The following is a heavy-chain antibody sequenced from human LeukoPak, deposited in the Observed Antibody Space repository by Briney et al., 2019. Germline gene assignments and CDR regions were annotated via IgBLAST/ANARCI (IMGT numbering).Heavy chain of an antibody. CDR3: ARDSQYAMDV. CDR2: ISSDGNTK. Sequence: PGMSLRLSCAASGFTFSGYFMHWVRQAPGKGLEWVAIISSDGNTKYYADSVKGRFTISRGNSKNTLYLQMNSLRAEDTAVYYCARDSQYAMDVWGQGTTVTVSS. J-gene: IGHJ6*02. V-gene: IGHV3-30-3*01. CDR1: GFTFSGYF.